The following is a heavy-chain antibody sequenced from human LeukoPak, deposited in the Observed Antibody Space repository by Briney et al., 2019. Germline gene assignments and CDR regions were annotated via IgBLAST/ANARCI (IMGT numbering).Heavy chain of an antibody. CDR1: GFTFSSYG. J-gene: IGHJ4*02. V-gene: IGHV3-30*18. Sequence: GGSLRLSCAASGFTFSSYGMHWVRQAPGKGLEWVAVISYDGSHKYYADSVKGRFTISRDNSKNTLYLQMNSLRAEDTAVYYCAKVSGGWGQGTLVTVSS. CDR3: AKVSGG. CDR2: ISYDGSHK.